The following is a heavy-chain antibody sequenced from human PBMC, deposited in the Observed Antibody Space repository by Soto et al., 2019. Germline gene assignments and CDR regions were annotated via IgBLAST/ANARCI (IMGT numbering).Heavy chain of an antibody. V-gene: IGHV3-23*01. Sequence: PGGSLRLSCAASGFTFSSYAMSWVRQAPGKGLEWVSAISGSGGSTYYADSVKGRFTISRDNSKNTLCLQMNSLRAEDTAVYYCAKDLRTIMVRGVIIVFDYWGQGTLVTV. CDR1: GFTFSSYA. CDR2: ISGSGGST. J-gene: IGHJ4*02. CDR3: AKDLRTIMVRGVIIVFDY. D-gene: IGHD3-10*01.